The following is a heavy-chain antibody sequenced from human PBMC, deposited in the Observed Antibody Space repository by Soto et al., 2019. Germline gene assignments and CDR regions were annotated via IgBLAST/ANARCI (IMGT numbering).Heavy chain of an antibody. V-gene: IGHV2-5*01. Sequence: QITLKESGPTLVKPTQTLTLTCTFSGFSLSTSGVGVGWIRQPPGKALEWLALIYWNDDKRYSPSLKRRLTITKDTANNQVVLTLTNMDPVDTAPYYCARGDSYGLESLYFDLWGRGTLVTVSS. J-gene: IGHJ2*01. CDR3: ARGDSYGLESLYFDL. CDR1: GFSLSTSGVG. D-gene: IGHD5-18*01. CDR2: IYWNDDK.